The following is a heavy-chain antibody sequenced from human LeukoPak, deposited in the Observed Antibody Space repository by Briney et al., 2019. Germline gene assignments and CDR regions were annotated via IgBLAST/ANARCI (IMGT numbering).Heavy chain of an antibody. V-gene: IGHV3-30-3*01. Sequence: GGSLRLSCAASGFTFSSYAMHWVRQAPGKGLEWVAVISYDGSNKYYADSVKGRFTISRDNSKNTLYLQMNSLRAEDTAVYYCAKDRVVVTAGYFDYWGQGTLVTVSS. J-gene: IGHJ4*02. CDR2: ISYDGSNK. CDR3: AKDRVVVTAGYFDY. CDR1: GFTFSSYA. D-gene: IGHD2-21*02.